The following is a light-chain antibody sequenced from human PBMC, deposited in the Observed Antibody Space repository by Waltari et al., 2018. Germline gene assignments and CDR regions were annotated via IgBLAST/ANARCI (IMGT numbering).Light chain of an antibody. J-gene: IGLJ1*01. Sequence: SYVLTQPPSVAVAPGETARVTCGGNNIESKSVHWYQQKPGQAPVLVITYDSDRPSGIPERCSGSNAGDTATRSISRVEAGDEADYYCQVWDANTDPGVFGTGTEVTVL. V-gene: IGLV3-21*01. CDR1: NIESKS. CDR3: QVWDANTDPGV. CDR2: YDS.